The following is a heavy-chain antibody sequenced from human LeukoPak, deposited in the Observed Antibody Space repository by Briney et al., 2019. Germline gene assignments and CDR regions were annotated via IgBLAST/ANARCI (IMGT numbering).Heavy chain of an antibody. D-gene: IGHD4-17*01. CDR1: GGSISSYY. V-gene: IGHV4-4*07. J-gene: IGHJ4*02. CDR2: IYTSGST. Sequence: PSETLSLTCTVSGGSISSYYWSWIRQPAGKGLEWIGRIYTSGSTNYNPSLKSRVTMSVDTSKNQFSLKLSSVTAADTAVYYCAREQDDYGDYCFDYWGQGTLVTVSS. CDR3: AREQDDYGDYCFDY.